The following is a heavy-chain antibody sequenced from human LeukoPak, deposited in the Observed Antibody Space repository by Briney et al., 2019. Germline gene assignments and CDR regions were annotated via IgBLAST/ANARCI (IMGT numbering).Heavy chain of an antibody. J-gene: IGHJ4*02. V-gene: IGHV4-59*08. CDR2: IYFSGST. CDR3: ARGSGVYPLDFDF. D-gene: IGHD2-15*01. CDR1: GVSITSHF. Sequence: SETLSLTCTVSGVSITSHFWSWIRQAPGKGLEWIGHIYFSGSTNYNPSLKSRVTMSIDTSKNLFSLNLNSVTAADTAIYYGARGSGVYPLDFDFWGQGTLVAVSS.